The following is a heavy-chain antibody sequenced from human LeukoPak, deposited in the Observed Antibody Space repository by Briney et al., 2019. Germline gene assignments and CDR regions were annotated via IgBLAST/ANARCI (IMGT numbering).Heavy chain of an antibody. V-gene: IGHV4-59*01. Sequence: PSETLSLTCTVPGGSISSYYWSWIRQPPGKGLEWIGYIYYSGSTNYNPSLKSRVTISVDTSKNQFSLKLSSVTAADTAVYYCAREEGGTDSSGYYHAWGQGTLVTVSS. J-gene: IGHJ5*02. CDR3: AREEGGTDSSGYYHA. CDR2: IYYSGST. CDR1: GGSISSYY. D-gene: IGHD3-22*01.